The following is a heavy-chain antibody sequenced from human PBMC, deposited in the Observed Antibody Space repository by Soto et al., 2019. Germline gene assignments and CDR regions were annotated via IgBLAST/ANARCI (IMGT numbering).Heavy chain of an antibody. Sequence: EVQLVESGGGLVQPGESLRLSCATSGFTLSDHYMDWVRQAPGEGLEWVGRIRNKPKSYTTDYAASVKGRFTVSRDDSKNSVYLQMNSLKSEDTAVYYCARAVMAQGGTNFDYWGQGTLVTVSS. V-gene: IGHV3-72*01. CDR3: ARAVMAQGGTNFDY. J-gene: IGHJ4*02. CDR2: IRNKPKSYTT. D-gene: IGHD2-8*01. CDR1: GFTLSDHY.